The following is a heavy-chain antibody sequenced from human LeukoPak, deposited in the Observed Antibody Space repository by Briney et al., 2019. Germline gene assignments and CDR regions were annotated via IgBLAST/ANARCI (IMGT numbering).Heavy chain of an antibody. Sequence: SETLSLTCAVYGGSFSGYYWSWIRQPPGKGLEWIGEINHSGSTNYNPSLKSRVTISVDTSKNQFSLKLSSVTAADTAVYYCARDRATTVTTGAFDIWGQGTMVTVSS. J-gene: IGHJ3*02. CDR1: GGSFSGYY. CDR3: ARDRATTVTTGAFDI. V-gene: IGHV4-34*01. D-gene: IGHD4-11*01. CDR2: INHSGST.